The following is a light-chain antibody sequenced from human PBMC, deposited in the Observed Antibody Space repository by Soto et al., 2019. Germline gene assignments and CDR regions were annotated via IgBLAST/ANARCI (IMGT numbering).Light chain of an antibody. Sequence: EIVMTQSPATLSVSPGERATLSCRASQTISDNLVWYQQKPGQAPRLLISGASSRATGIPDRFSGSGSGTDFTLTISRLAPEDFAVYYCQQYNNWPWTFGQGTKVDIK. CDR3: QQYNNWPWT. CDR1: QTISDN. V-gene: IGKV3D-15*01. CDR2: GAS. J-gene: IGKJ1*01.